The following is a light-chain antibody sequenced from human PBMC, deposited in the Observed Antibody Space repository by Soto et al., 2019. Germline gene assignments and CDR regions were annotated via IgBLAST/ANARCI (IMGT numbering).Light chain of an antibody. CDR2: DAS. CDR1: QRISSY. Sequence: RSPTALTASVGARDTITCRASQRISSYLNWYQQKPGKAPNLLIWDASTLLSGVPSRFSGSGSGTDFTLAISILQPEDFATCFFQQTYTPPRTFGQGTKVDIK. J-gene: IGKJ1*01. V-gene: IGKV1-39*01. CDR3: QQTYTPPRT.